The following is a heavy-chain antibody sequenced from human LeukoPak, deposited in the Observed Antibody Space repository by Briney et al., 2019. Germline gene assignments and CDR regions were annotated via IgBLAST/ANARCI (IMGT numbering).Heavy chain of an antibody. D-gene: IGHD3-22*01. CDR3: ARRTYYYDSSGYYRAYYFDY. Sequence: PSETLSLTCTVSGGSISSSSYYWGWIRQPPGKGLEWIGSIYYSGSTYYNPSLKSRVTISVDTSKGQFSLKLSSVTAADTAVYYCARRTYYYDSSGYYRAYYFDYWGQGTLVTVSS. CDR1: GGSISSSSYY. CDR2: IYYSGST. J-gene: IGHJ4*02. V-gene: IGHV4-39*01.